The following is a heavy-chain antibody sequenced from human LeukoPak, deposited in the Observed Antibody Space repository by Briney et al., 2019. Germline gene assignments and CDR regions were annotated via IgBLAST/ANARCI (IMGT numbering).Heavy chain of an antibody. Sequence: PGGSLRLSCAASGFTFDDNAMHWVRPAPGKGLEWVSLISGVGGSTYYADSVKGRFTISRDNSKNSLYLQMNSLRTEDTALYYCAKKMRPGALYYGHYEDYQYMDVWGKGTTVTVSS. CDR3: AKKMRPGALYYGHYEDYQYMDV. CDR2: ISGVGGST. V-gene: IGHV3-43*02. CDR1: GFTFDDNA. J-gene: IGHJ6*03. D-gene: IGHD4-17*01.